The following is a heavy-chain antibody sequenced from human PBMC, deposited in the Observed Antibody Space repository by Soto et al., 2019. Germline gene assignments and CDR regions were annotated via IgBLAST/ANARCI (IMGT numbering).Heavy chain of an antibody. CDR1: GFTFSSYV. D-gene: IGHD6-25*01. Sequence: EVQLLESGGGLEQHGGSLRLSCAASGFTFSSYVMSWVRQAPGKGLEWVSAISGSGGSTYYADSVKGRFTISRDNSKNTLYLQMNSLRAEDTAVYYCVRDDDNAANALDYWGQGTLVTVSS. CDR3: VRDDDNAANALDY. CDR2: ISGSGGST. V-gene: IGHV3-23*01. J-gene: IGHJ4*02.